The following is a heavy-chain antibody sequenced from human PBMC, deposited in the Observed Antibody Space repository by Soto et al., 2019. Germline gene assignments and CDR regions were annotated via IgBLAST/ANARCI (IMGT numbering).Heavy chain of an antibody. CDR1: GFTFSTYA. CDR3: ATRRDASYYYYGMDV. CDR2: ISGSGGST. J-gene: IGHJ6*02. Sequence: EVQLLESGGGLVQPGGSLRLSCAASGFTFSTYAMSWVRQAPGKGLEWVSAISGSGGSTYYADSVKGRFTISRDNSKNTLFLQMNSLSAEDTAVYYCATRRDASYYYYGMDVWGQGTPVTVSS. V-gene: IGHV3-23*01. D-gene: IGHD2-2*01.